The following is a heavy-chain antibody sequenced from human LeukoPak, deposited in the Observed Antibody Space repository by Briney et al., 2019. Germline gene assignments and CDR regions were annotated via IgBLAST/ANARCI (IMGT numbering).Heavy chain of an antibody. D-gene: IGHD3-10*01. CDR3: ARWFRGGSGNFYLDY. Sequence: GGSLRLSCAASGFTFSSYSMNWVRQAPGKGLEWVSSISSSSSYIYYADSVKGRFTISRDNAKNSLYLQMNSLRAEDTAVYYFARWFRGGSGNFYLDYWGQGTLVTVSS. V-gene: IGHV3-21*01. CDR2: ISSSSSYI. J-gene: IGHJ4*02. CDR1: GFTFSSYS.